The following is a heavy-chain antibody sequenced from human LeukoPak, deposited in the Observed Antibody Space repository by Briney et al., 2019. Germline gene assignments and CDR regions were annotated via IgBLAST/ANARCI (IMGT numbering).Heavy chain of an antibody. CDR2: ISGSGGST. D-gene: IGHD5-18*01. CDR1: GFTFSSYA. CDR3: AKDHRIQLWSYFDY. V-gene: IGHV3-23*01. J-gene: IGHJ4*02. Sequence: GGSLRLSCAASGFTFSSYAMSWVRQAPGKGLEWVSAISGSGGSTYYADSVEGRFTISRDNSKNTLYLQMNSLRAEDTAVYYCAKDHRIQLWSYFDYWGQGTLVTVSS.